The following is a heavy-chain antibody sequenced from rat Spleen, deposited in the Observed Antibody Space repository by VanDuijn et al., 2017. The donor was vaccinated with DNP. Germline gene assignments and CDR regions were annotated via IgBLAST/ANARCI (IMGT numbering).Heavy chain of an antibody. D-gene: IGHD1-10*01. CDR1: GFTFSSAW. V-gene: IGHV6-6*01. CDR3: AWPST. J-gene: IGHJ2*01. Sequence: EVQLVESVGGLVQPGNSLKLSCVTSGFTFSSAWMYWYRQFPEKRLEWVARIKPKANNYATDYTESVKGRFTISRDDSKNSIYLQMNNLKEEDTAIYYCAWPSTWGQGVMVTVSS. CDR2: IKPKANNYAT.